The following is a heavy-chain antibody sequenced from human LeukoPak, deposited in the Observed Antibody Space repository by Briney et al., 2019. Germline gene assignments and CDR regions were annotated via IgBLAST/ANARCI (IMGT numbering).Heavy chain of an antibody. D-gene: IGHD6-13*01. J-gene: IGHJ4*02. CDR3: ATGHGIAAAFDY. Sequence: ASVKVSCKASGYTFTSYYMHWVRQAPGKGLEWMGGFDPEDGETIYAQKSQGRVTMTEDTSTDTAYMELSSLRSEDTAVYYCATGHGIAAAFDYWGQGTLVTVSS. V-gene: IGHV1-24*01. CDR1: GYTFTSYY. CDR2: FDPEDGET.